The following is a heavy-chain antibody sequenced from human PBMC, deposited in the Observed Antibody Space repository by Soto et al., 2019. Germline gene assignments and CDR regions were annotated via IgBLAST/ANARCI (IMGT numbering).Heavy chain of an antibody. CDR1: GFTFSSYA. J-gene: IGHJ4*02. CDR3: ARDPRYSSGYYFDY. V-gene: IGHV3-30-3*01. CDR2: ISYDGSNK. Sequence: VQLVESGGGVVQPGRSLRLSCAASGFTFSSYAMHWVRQAPGKGLEWVAVISYDGSNKYYADSVKGRFTISRDNSKNTLYLQMNSLRAEDTAVYYCARDPRYSSGYYFDYWGQGTLVTVSS. D-gene: IGHD6-19*01.